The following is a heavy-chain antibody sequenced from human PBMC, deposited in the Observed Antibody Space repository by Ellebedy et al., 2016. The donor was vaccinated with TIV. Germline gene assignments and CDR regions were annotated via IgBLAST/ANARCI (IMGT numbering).Heavy chain of an antibody. V-gene: IGHV4-4*07. CDR2: IYTSGST. CDR1: GGSISSYY. D-gene: IGHD2-2*01. J-gene: IGHJ5*02. Sequence: SETLSLTXTVSGGSISSYYWSWIRQPPGKGLEWIGRIYTSGSTNYNPSLKSRVTMSVDTSKNQFSLKLSSVTAADTAVYYCARAPAAMFNMEFDPWGQGTLVTVSS. CDR3: ARAPAAMFNMEFDP.